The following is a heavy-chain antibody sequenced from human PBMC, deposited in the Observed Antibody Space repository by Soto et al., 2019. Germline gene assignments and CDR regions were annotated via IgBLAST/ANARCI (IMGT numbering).Heavy chain of an antibody. D-gene: IGHD3-3*01. J-gene: IGHJ5*02. V-gene: IGHV4-31*03. CDR2: IYYSGST. Sequence: SETLSLTCTVSGGSISSGGYYWSWIRQHPGKGLEWIGYIYYSGSTYYNPSLKSRVTISVDTSKNQFSLKLSSVTAADTAVYYCARGLRFLDSWFDPWGQGTLVPVSS. CDR3: ARGLRFLDSWFDP. CDR1: GGSISSGGYY.